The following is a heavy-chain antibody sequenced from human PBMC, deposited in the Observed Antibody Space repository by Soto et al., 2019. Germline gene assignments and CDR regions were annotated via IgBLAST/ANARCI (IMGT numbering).Heavy chain of an antibody. Sequence: PGESLKISCKGSGYSFTSYWIGWVRQMPGKGLEWMGIIYPGDSGTRYSPSFQGQVAFSADKSISTAYLQWSGLKASDTAIYYCARRLSTGWFFDFWGQGTLVTVSS. CDR1: GYSFTSYW. CDR3: ARRLSTGWFFDF. D-gene: IGHD6-19*01. CDR2: IYPGDSGT. V-gene: IGHV5-51*01. J-gene: IGHJ4*02.